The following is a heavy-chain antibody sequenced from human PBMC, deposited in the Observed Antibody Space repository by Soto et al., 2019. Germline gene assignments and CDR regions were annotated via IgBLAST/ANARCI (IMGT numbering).Heavy chain of an antibody. CDR2: VIPTFGTA. Sequence: SVKVSCKASGGTFSSYAISWVRQAPGQGLEWMGGVIPTFGTANYAQKFQGRVTITADESTSTAYMELSSLRSEDTDVYYCARGGAGTQRYYYYGMDVWGQGTTVTVSS. V-gene: IGHV1-69*13. J-gene: IGHJ6*02. CDR3: ARGGAGTQRYYYYGMDV. D-gene: IGHD1-1*01. CDR1: GGTFSSYA.